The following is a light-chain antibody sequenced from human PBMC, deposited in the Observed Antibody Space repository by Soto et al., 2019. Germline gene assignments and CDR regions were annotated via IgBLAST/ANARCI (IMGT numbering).Light chain of an antibody. CDR1: SSDVGGYKY. CDR3: SSYTSSSRWV. J-gene: IGLJ3*02. Sequence: QSALTQPASVCGSPGQSITISCTGTSSDVGGYKYVSWYQQHPGKAPKLMIYDVSNRPSGVSNRFSGSKSGNTASLTISGLQAEDEADYHCSSYTSSSRWVFGGETKLTVL. CDR2: DVS. V-gene: IGLV2-14*01.